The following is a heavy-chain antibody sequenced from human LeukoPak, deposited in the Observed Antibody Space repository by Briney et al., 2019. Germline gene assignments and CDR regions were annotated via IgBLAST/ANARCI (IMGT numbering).Heavy chain of an antibody. CDR1: GFSFSNFA. J-gene: IGHJ4*02. CDR3: AKDAIGQYRPYYFDH. Sequence: GGSLRLSCEVSGFSFSNFAMSWVRQAAGKGLEWVSAISGSGGSTYYAESVQGRFTISRDDSKNTLYLQMNSLRAEDTAVYYGAKDAIGQYRPYYFDHWGQGTLVPVSS. V-gene: IGHV3-23*01. D-gene: IGHD3-16*02. CDR2: ISGSGGST.